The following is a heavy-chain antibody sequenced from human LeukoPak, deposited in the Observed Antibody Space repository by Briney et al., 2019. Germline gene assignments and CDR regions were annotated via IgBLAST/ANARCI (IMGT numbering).Heavy chain of an antibody. V-gene: IGHV3-30*18. D-gene: IGHD5-24*01. CDR1: GFTYSSYG. Sequence: GRSLRLSCAASGFTYSSYGMHWVRQAPGKGLEWVAVISYDGSNKYYADSVKGRFTISRDNSKNTLYLQMNSLRAEDTAVYYCAKEGSRRDGYNFPDWFDPWGQGTLVTVSS. CDR2: ISYDGSNK. CDR3: AKEGSRRDGYNFPDWFDP. J-gene: IGHJ5*02.